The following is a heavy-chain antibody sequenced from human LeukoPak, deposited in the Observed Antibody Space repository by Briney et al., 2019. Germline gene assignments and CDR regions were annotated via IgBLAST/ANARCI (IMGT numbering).Heavy chain of an antibody. J-gene: IGHJ4*02. V-gene: IGHV1-18*01. Sequence: ASVKVSCKASGYTFTSYGISWVRQAPGQGLEWMGWISAYNGNTNYAQKLQGRVTMTTDTSTSTAYMELRSLRSDDTAVYYCARDGGNSRRVPVGDFDYWGQRTLVTVSS. CDR2: ISAYNGNT. D-gene: IGHD4-23*01. CDR3: ARDGGNSRRVPVGDFDY. CDR1: GYTFTSYG.